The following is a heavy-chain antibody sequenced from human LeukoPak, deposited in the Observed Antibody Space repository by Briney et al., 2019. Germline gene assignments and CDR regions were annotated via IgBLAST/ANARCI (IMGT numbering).Heavy chain of an antibody. CDR1: GGTFSSYA. D-gene: IGHD6-13*01. J-gene: IGHJ4*02. CDR2: IIPIFGTA. CDR3: ASYLLGCAAAAPLDY. Sequence: SVKVSCKASGGTFSSYAISWVRQAPGQGLEWMGGIIPIFGTANYAQKFQGRVTITADESTSTAYMELSSLRSEDTAVYYCASYLLGCAAAAPLDYWGQGTLVTVSS. V-gene: IGHV1-69*01.